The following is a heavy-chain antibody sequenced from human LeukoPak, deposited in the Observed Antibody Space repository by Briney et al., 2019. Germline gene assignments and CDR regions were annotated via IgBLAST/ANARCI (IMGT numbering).Heavy chain of an antibody. CDR1: GFTFSNYA. CDR2: ISGSGGST. V-gene: IGHV3-23*01. Sequence: GGSLRLSCAASGFTFSNYAMTWVRQAPGKGLEWVSAISGSGGSTYYADSVKGRFTISRDNSKNTLYLQMNSLRAEDTAVYYCAKVPILSATSTGWDFFQHWGQGTLVTVSS. D-gene: IGHD2-2*01. CDR3: AKVPILSATSTGWDFFQH. J-gene: IGHJ1*01.